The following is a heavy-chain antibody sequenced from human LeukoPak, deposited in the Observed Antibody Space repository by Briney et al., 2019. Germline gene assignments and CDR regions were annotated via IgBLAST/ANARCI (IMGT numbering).Heavy chain of an antibody. V-gene: IGHV1-69*04. J-gene: IGHJ6*02. CDR3: ARDGSGVVTAIGNYYYYGMDV. CDR1: GGTFSSYA. D-gene: IGHD2-21*02. CDR2: SIPILGIA. Sequence: ASVKVSCKASGGTFSSYAISWVRQAPGQGREWMGRSIPILGIANYAQKFQGRVTIPADKSTSTAYMELSSLRSEDTAVYYCARDGSGVVTAIGNYYYYGMDVWGQGTTVTVSS.